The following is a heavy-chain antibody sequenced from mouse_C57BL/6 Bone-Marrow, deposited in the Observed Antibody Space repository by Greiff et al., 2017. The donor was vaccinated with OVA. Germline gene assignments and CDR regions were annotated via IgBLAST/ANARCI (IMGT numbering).Heavy chain of an antibody. J-gene: IGHJ4*01. V-gene: IGHV1-81*01. Sequence: VKLQQSGAELARPGASVKLSCKASGYTFTSYGISWVKQRTGQGLEWIGEIYPRSGNTYYNEKFKGKATLTADKSSSTAYMELRSLTSEDSAVFFCARRWLSYYYAMDYWGQGTSVTVSS. CDR3: ARRWLSYYYAMDY. D-gene: IGHD2-3*01. CDR1: GYTFTSYG. CDR2: IYPRSGNT.